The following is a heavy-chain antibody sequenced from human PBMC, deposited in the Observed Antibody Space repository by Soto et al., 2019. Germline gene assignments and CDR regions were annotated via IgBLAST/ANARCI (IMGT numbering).Heavy chain of an antibody. CDR1: GGSISSGDYY. CDR3: ARVAGVYCSGGSCYEAGDFDY. D-gene: IGHD2-15*01. Sequence: SETLSLTCTVSGGSISSGDYYWSWIRQPPGKGLEWIGYIYYSGSTYYNPSLKSRVTISVDTSKNQFSLKLSSVTAADTAVYYCARVAGVYCSGGSCYEAGDFDYWGQGTLVTVSS. V-gene: IGHV4-30-4*01. CDR2: IYYSGST. J-gene: IGHJ4*02.